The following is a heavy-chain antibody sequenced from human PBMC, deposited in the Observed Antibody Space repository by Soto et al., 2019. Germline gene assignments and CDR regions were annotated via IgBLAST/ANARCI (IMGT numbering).Heavy chain of an antibody. J-gene: IGHJ5*02. CDR1: GFSFSTTG. D-gene: IGHD6-19*01. Sequence: QVQLVESGGGVVQPGRSLRLSCAASGFSFSTTGMHWVRQAPGKGLEWVAMISHDGGAKYYADSVKGRFTISRDDSKNTLYLQMNSLRPEDTAVYYGAKDLYSSDWYNYFDPWGQGTLVTVSS. CDR3: AKDLYSSDWYNYFDP. V-gene: IGHV3-30*18. CDR2: ISHDGGAK.